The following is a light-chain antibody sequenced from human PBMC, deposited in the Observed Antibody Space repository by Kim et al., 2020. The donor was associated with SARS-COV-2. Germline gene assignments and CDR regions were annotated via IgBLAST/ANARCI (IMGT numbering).Light chain of an antibody. CDR1: RFGDKY. Sequence: YELTQPPSVSVSPGQTARITCSGDRFGDKYVCWYQLKPGQSPVLVIYQDGKRPSGIPERFSGSNSGITATLTIRETQAVDEADYYCQTWDSSTVVFGGGTQLTVL. CDR2: QDG. CDR3: QTWDSSTVV. J-gene: IGLJ2*01. V-gene: IGLV3-1*01.